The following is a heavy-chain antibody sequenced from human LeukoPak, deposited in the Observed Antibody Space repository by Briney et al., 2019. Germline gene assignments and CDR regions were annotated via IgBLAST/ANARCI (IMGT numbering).Heavy chain of an antibody. CDR2: ISAYNGNT. J-gene: IGHJ4*02. CDR3: ARDTYYYGSGSYYNLYYFDY. V-gene: IGHV1-18*01. CDR1: GYTFTSYG. D-gene: IGHD3-10*01. Sequence: ASVKVSCKASGYTFTSYGISWVRQAPGQGLEWMGWISAYNGNTNYAQKLQGRVTMTTDTSTSTAYMELRSLRSDDTAVYYCARDTYYYGSGSYYNLYYFDYWGQGTLVTVSS.